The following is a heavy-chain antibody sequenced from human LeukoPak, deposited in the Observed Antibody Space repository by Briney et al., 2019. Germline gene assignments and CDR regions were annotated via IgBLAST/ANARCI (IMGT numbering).Heavy chain of an antibody. CDR1: GFTVSRNY. D-gene: IGHD3-22*01. J-gene: IGHJ3*02. V-gene: IGHV3-53*01. CDR2: IYSPGGT. CDR3: ARAPFSADSSATPPAFDI. Sequence: PGGSLRLSCAAAGFTVSRNYMSCVSQAPGKGLEWVSIIYSPGGTYYADSVKGRFTIPRDNSKNTIYLQMNSLRVDDTAVYYCARAPFSADSSATPPAFDIWGHGTMVTVSS.